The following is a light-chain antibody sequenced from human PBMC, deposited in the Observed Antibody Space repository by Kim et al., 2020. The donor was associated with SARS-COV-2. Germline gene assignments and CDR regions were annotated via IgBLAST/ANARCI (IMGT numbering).Light chain of an antibody. J-gene: IGKJ2*01. CDR1: QSISSRY. V-gene: IGKV3-20*01. CDR2: GAS. Sequence: PGESAHLPCRASQSISSRYLAWYQQKPGQAPRLLIYGASSRATDIPDRFSGSGSGTDFTLTISRLEPEDFAVYYCQQYGSSPMYTFGQGTKLEIK. CDR3: QQYGSSPMYT.